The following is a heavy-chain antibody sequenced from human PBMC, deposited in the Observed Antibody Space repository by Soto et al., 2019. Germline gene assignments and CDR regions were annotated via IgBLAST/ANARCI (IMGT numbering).Heavy chain of an antibody. J-gene: IGHJ4*02. CDR2: ISADNGNT. V-gene: IGHV1-18*01. Sequence: GASVKVSCKASVYTFTEYGVTWVRQAPGQGLEWMGWISADNGNTNYAQKFQGRVTMTTDTSTRTAYMELRSLTSDDTAFYYCARDGFGPISLDSWGQGTLVTVSS. CDR3: ARDGFGPISLDS. CDR1: VYTFTEYG. D-gene: IGHD3-10*01.